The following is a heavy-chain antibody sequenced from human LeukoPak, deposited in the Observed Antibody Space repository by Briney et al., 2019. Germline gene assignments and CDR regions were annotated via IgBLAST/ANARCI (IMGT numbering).Heavy chain of an antibody. CDR1: GGSFSGYY. J-gene: IGHJ4*02. CDR3: ARARGYYGSGSQGGY. V-gene: IGHV4-34*01. Sequence: PSETLSLTCAVYGGSFSGYYWSWIRQPPGKGLEWIGEINHSGSTNYNPSLKSRVTISVDTSMNQFSLKLSSVTAADTAVYYCARARGYYGSGSQGGYWGQGTLVTVSS. CDR2: INHSGST. D-gene: IGHD3-10*01.